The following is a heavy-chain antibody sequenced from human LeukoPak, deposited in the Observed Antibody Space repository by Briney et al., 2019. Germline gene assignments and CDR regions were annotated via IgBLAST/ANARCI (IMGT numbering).Heavy chain of an antibody. CDR1: GFAFSSQD. V-gene: IGHV3-23*01. J-gene: IGHJ4*02. Sequence: GGSLRLSCAASGFAFSSQDMGWVRQAPGKGLEWVSAISDSGDRTYCVDSVKGRFTISRDNSKNTLYLQMNSLRADDTAVYYCAKDARRSSGWYFFDHWGQGTLVTVSS. CDR2: ISDSGDRT. CDR3: AKDARRSSGWYFFDH. D-gene: IGHD6-19*01.